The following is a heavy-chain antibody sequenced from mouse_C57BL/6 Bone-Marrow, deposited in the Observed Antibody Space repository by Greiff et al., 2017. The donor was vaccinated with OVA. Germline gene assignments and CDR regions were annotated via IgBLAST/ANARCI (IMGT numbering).Heavy chain of an antibody. J-gene: IGHJ1*03. CDR1: GYTFTSYW. CDR2: IDPNSGGT. D-gene: IGHD1-1*01. CDR3: ASYYGSSYGYFDV. Sequence: VQLQQPGAELVKPGASVKLSCKASGYTFTSYWMHWVQQRPGRGLEWIGRIDPNSGGTKYNEKFKSKATLTVDKPSSTAYMQLSSLTSEDSAVYYCASYYGSSYGYFDVWGTGTTVTVSS. V-gene: IGHV1-72*01.